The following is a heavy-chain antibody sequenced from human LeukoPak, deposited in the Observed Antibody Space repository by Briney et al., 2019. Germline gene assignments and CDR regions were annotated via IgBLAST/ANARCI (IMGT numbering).Heavy chain of an antibody. D-gene: IGHD6-19*01. Sequence: PGGSLRLSCAASGFTFSSYSMNWVRQAPGKGLEWVSSISSSSSYIYYADSVKGRFTISRDNAKNPLYLQMNSLRAEDTAVYYCAKDGISSGWITYFDYWGQGTLVTVSS. CDR3: AKDGISSGWITYFDY. CDR2: ISSSSSYI. J-gene: IGHJ4*02. CDR1: GFTFSSYS. V-gene: IGHV3-21*04.